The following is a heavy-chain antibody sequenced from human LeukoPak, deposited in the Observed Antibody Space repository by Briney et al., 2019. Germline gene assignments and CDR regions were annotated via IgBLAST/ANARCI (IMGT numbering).Heavy chain of an antibody. CDR1: GFTLITYP. Sequence: GGSLRLSCAASGFTLITYPIHWVRQAPGRGLEWVSLISYDGKNIYYADSVKGRFTISRDNSKNTLYLQMNSLRAEDTAVYYCAGSIAVAGTIDYWGQGTLVTVSS. V-gene: IGHV3-30*04. CDR3: AGSIAVAGTIDY. J-gene: IGHJ4*02. CDR2: ISYDGKNI. D-gene: IGHD6-19*01.